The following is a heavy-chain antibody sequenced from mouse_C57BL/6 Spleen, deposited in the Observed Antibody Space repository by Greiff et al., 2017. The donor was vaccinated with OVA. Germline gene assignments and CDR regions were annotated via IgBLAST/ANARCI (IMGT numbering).Heavy chain of an antibody. Sequence: EVKLVESGGGLVKPGGSLKLSCAASGFTFSDYGMHWVRQAPEKGLEWVAYISSGSRTIYYADTVKGRFTISRDNAKNTLFLQMTSLRSEDTAMYYCAKNYAFAYWGQGTLVTVSA. V-gene: IGHV5-17*01. D-gene: IGHD2-4*01. J-gene: IGHJ3*01. CDR2: ISSGSRTI. CDR1: GFTFSDYG. CDR3: AKNYAFAY.